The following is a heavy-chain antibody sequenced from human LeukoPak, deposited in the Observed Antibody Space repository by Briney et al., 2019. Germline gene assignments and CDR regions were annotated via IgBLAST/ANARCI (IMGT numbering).Heavy chain of an antibody. CDR3: AKGGYYYDSSGYLDY. CDR1: GFTFGSYA. V-gene: IGHV3-23*01. Sequence: GGSLRLSCAASGFTFGSYAMSWVRQAPGKGLEWVSAISGSGGSTYYADSVKGRFTISRDNSKNTLYLQMNSLRAEDTAVYYCAKGGYYYDSSGYLDYWGQGTLVTVSS. J-gene: IGHJ4*02. D-gene: IGHD3-22*01. CDR2: ISGSGGST.